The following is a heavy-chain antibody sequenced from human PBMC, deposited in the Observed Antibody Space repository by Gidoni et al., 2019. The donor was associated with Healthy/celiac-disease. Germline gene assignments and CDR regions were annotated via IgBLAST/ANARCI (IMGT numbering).Heavy chain of an antibody. J-gene: IGHJ4*02. CDR2: RNPKRGNT. D-gene: IGHD1-26*01. Sequence: QVQLVQSGAEVKKPGASVKVSCKASGYTFTSYDINWVRQATGQGLEWMGWRNPKRGNTGYAQKFQGRVTMTRNTSISTAYMERSSLRSEDTAVYYCARGLVREGWELLSPYWGQGTLVTVSS. CDR1: GYTFTSYD. CDR3: ARGLVREGWELLSPY. V-gene: IGHV1-8*01.